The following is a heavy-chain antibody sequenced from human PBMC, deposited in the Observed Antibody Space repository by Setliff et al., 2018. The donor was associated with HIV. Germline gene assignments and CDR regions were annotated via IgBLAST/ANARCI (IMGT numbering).Heavy chain of an antibody. J-gene: IGHJ6*03. Sequence: SETLSLTCTVSGGSISSHYWSWIRQPPGKGLEWIGYIYYSGSTNYNPSLKSRVTISMDTSNNQFSLKVSSVTAADTAVYYCAGARGNTYYYYYMDVWGKGTTVTVSS. V-gene: IGHV4-59*11. D-gene: IGHD4-4*01. CDR2: IYYSGST. CDR1: GGSISSHY. CDR3: AGARGNTYYYYYMDV.